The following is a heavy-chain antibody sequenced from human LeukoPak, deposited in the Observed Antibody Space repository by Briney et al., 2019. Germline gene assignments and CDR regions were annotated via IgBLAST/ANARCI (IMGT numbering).Heavy chain of an antibody. CDR1: GFGFSDSY. Sequence: GGSLRLSCVVSGFGFSDSYMTWIRQTPGKGLEWLAYISGSGSDMYYADSVKGRFTISRDNAKNTLYLQMNNLRAEDTAIYYCATDSYVSGSYYRLFYWGQGTLVTVSS. CDR3: ATDSYVSGSYYRLFY. V-gene: IGHV3-11*04. D-gene: IGHD3-10*01. J-gene: IGHJ4*02. CDR2: ISGSGSDM.